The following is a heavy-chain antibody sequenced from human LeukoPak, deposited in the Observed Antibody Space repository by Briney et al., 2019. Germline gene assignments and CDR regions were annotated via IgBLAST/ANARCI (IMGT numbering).Heavy chain of an antibody. CDR1: GYTFTSYD. CDR3: ARDFATLTWFGESIHLNWFDP. D-gene: IGHD3-10*01. V-gene: IGHV1-46*01. J-gene: IGHJ5*02. Sequence: ASVKVSCKASGYTFTSYDINWVRQAAGQGLEWMGIINPSGGSTSYAQKFQGRVTMTRDTSTSTVYMELSSLRSEDTAVYYCARDFATLTWFGESIHLNWFDPWGQGTLVTVSS. CDR2: INPSGGST.